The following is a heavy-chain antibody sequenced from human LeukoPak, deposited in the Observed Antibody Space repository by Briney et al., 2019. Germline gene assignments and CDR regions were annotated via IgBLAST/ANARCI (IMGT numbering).Heavy chain of an antibody. CDR2: SHYSGSA. Sequence: KPSETLSLTCTVSGASVRRYYSSWIRQSPGKGLEWIGYSHYSGSANFNPSLKSRVSISVDTSKNQFSLNLRSLTAADTAVYYCAGGGYCSSASCHAPLFDWWGLGILVTVSS. V-gene: IGHV4-59*02. D-gene: IGHD2-2*01. CDR3: AGGGYCSSASCHAPLFDW. J-gene: IGHJ4*02. CDR1: GASVRRYY.